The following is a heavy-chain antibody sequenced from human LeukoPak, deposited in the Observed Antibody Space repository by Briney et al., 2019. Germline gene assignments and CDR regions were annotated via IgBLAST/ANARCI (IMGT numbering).Heavy chain of an antibody. Sequence: GGSLRLSCAASGFTFSSYAMSWVRQAPGKGLEWVSAISGSGGSTYYADSVKGRFTVSRDNSKNTLYLQMNSLRAEDTAVYYCAKDKVPYGDYEYDFDYWGQGTLVTGSS. CDR1: GFTFSSYA. CDR3: AKDKVPYGDYEYDFDY. D-gene: IGHD4-17*01. CDR2: ISGSGGST. V-gene: IGHV3-23*01. J-gene: IGHJ4*02.